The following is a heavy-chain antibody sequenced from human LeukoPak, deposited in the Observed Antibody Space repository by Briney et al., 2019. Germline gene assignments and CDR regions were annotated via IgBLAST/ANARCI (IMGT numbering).Heavy chain of an antibody. D-gene: IGHD3-10*01. CDR1: GFTFDDYA. J-gene: IGHJ3*02. CDR2: VSWNRSSL. V-gene: IGHV3-9*01. Sequence: LSGGSLRLSWAAPGFTFDDYAGHWGRRARGKGVGRVSGVSWNRSSLFYADSGKGRFPISRDNAKNSLSLQMNSMRAEDTAVYYCAKDTSLGFGELFIAGAFDIWGQGTMATVSS. CDR3: AKDTSLGFGELFIAGAFDI.